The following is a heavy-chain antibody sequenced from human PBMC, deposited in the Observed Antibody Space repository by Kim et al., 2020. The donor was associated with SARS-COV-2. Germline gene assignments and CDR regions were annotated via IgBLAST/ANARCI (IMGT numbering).Heavy chain of an antibody. J-gene: IGHJ3*02. D-gene: IGHD5-18*01. CDR1: GFTFSSYG. CDR3: AKDLNPRATRYSYGPKFLGLQDAFDI. Sequence: GGSLRLSCAASGFTFSSYGMHWVRQAPGKGLEWVAVISYDGSNKYYADSVKGRFTISRDNSKNTLYLQMNSLRAEDTAVYYCAKDLNPRATRYSYGPKFLGLQDAFDIWGQGTMVTVSS. V-gene: IGHV3-30*18. CDR2: ISYDGSNK.